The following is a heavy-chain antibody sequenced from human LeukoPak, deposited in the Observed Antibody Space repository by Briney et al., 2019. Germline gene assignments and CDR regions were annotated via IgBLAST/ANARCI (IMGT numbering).Heavy chain of an antibody. V-gene: IGHV3-7*01. CDR2: IKKDVGEE. CDR1: GFTFSSHW. D-gene: IGHD3-10*01. J-gene: IGHJ4*02. Sequence: GGSLRLSCAASGFTFSSHWMSWVRQAPGKGLEWVASIKKDVGEEFYVDSVKGRFTISRDNAKNSLSLHMNSLRVEDTAVYYCARGPPYGSRSDYFDYWGQGTLVTVSS. CDR3: ARGPPYGSRSDYFDY.